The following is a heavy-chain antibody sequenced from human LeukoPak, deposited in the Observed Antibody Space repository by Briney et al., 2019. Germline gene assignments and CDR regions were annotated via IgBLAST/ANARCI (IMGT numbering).Heavy chain of an antibody. CDR3: ARGRYYFDSSGAFY. Sequence: PSETLSLNCAVQGGSFSGYYWSWVRQPPGKGLEWIGEIMYDGSSNYHPYLKSRGSMSVDTSKNQFSLKMTSVTAADTAVYYCARGRYYFDSSGAFYWGQGTLVTVSS. V-gene: IGHV4-34*01. CDR1: GGSFSGYY. CDR2: IMYDGSS. J-gene: IGHJ4*02. D-gene: IGHD3-22*01.